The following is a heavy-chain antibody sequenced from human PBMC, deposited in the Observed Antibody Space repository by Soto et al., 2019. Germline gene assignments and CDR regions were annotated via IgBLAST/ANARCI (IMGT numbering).Heavy chain of an antibody. CDR2: INAGNGNT. D-gene: IGHD3-10*01. Sequence: ASVKVSCKASGYTFTSYAMHWVRQAPGQRLEWMGWINAGNGNTKYSQKFQGRVTITRDTSASTAYMELSSLRSEDTAVYYCARGSPLLWFWESRGYYYYYGMVVWG. V-gene: IGHV1-3*01. J-gene: IGHJ6*02. CDR3: ARGSPLLWFWESRGYYYYYGMVV. CDR1: GYTFTSYA.